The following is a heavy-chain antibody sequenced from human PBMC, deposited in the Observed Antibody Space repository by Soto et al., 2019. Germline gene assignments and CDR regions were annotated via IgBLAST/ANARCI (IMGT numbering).Heavy chain of an antibody. CDR2: MSHSGGT. J-gene: IGHJ3*02. CDR3: ARVERGTATTVVDAFDI. D-gene: IGHD1-1*01. CDR1: GGFVSSGSYY. Sequence: QVQLQQWGAGLLKPSETLSLTCAVYGGFVSSGSYYWSWIRQPPGKGLEWIGEMSHSGGTHFNPSLKGRVTMSVDTSKNQVSLKMSSVTAADTALYYCARVERGTATTVVDAFDIWGPGTMVTVSS. V-gene: IGHV4-34*01.